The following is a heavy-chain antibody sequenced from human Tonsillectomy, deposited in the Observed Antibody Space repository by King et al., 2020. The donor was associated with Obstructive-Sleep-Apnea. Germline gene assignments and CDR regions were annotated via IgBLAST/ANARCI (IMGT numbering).Heavy chain of an antibody. V-gene: IGHV3-48*01. CDR2: ISSSSSTI. D-gene: IGHD6-19*01. J-gene: IGHJ3*02. CDR3: ARDQPLAQRAGAFDI. CDR1: GFTFSSYS. Sequence: QLVQSGGGLVQPGGSLRLSCAASGFTFSSYSMNWVRQAPGKGLEWVSYISSSSSTIYYADSVKGRFTISRDNAKNSLYLQMNSLRAEDTAVYYCARDQPLAQRAGAFDIWGQGTMVTVSS.